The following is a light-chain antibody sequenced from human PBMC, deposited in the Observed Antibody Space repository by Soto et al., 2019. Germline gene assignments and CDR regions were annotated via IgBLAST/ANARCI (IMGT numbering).Light chain of an antibody. CDR3: QQRSNWPPIT. Sequence: VLTQSPGTLSLSPGERATLSCRASHTVSRYLAWYQQKPGQAPRLLIYDASNRATGIPARFSGSGSGTDFTLTISSLEPEDFAVYYCQQRSNWPPITFGQGTRLEIK. CDR1: HTVSRY. J-gene: IGKJ5*01. CDR2: DAS. V-gene: IGKV3-11*01.